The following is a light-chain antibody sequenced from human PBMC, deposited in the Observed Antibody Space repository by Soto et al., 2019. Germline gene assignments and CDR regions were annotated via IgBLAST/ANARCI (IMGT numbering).Light chain of an antibody. CDR2: DAS. Sequence: EIVLTQSPATLSLSPGDRATLSCRASQSVSSYLAWYQQKPGQAPRLLIYDASNRATGIPARFSGSGSGTDFTLTISGLEPEDFAVYYCQQRGNWPPTFGQGTKVEIK. J-gene: IGKJ1*01. CDR3: QQRGNWPPT. V-gene: IGKV3-11*01. CDR1: QSVSSY.